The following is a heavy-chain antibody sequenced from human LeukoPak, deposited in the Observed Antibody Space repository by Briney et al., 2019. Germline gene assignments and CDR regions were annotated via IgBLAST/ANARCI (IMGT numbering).Heavy chain of an antibody. CDR2: ICADDGDT. Sequence: GGSLRLSCAASGFTFSDYYMSWIRQAPGRGLEWVSVICADDGDTYYANSVKGRFTISRDNSKNTLFLQMNSLRADDTALYFCAKSAGASCYTSSDYWGQGTLVSVSS. CDR1: GFTFSDYY. CDR3: AKSAGASCYTSSDY. J-gene: IGHJ4*01. D-gene: IGHD3-16*02. V-gene: IGHV3-23*01.